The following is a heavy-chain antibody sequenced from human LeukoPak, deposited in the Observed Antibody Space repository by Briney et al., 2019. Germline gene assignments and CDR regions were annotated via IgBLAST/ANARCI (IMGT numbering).Heavy chain of an antibody. J-gene: IGHJ5*02. Sequence: GESLKTSCKGSGYSFTTHWIGWVRQMAGEGLEWMGSIFPSDSDTRYSPSFQGQVTISADTSIGTAYLQWSSLKASDIAIYYCVRHSDSSGWYIDTWGQGTLVTVSS. D-gene: IGHD6-19*01. V-gene: IGHV5-51*01. CDR2: IFPSDSDT. CDR3: VRHSDSSGWYIDT. CDR1: GYSFTTHW.